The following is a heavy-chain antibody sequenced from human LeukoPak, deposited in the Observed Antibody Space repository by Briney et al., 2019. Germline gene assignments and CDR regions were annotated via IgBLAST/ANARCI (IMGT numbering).Heavy chain of an antibody. Sequence: GGSLRLSCAASGFTFSSYGMHWVRQAPGKGLEWVAVISYDGSNKYYADSVKGRFTISRDNSKNTLYLQMNSLRAEDTAVYYCAKNFYYDSSGYPNVWGQGTLVTVSS. J-gene: IGHJ4*02. CDR3: AKNFYYDSSGYPNV. CDR2: ISYDGSNK. V-gene: IGHV3-30*18. D-gene: IGHD3-22*01. CDR1: GFTFSSYG.